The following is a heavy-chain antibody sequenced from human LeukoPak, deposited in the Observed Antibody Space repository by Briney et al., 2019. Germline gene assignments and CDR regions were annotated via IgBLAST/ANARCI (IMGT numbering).Heavy chain of an antibody. CDR1: GFTFSSYA. J-gene: IGHJ6*02. CDR2: ISSNGGST. V-gene: IGHV3-64*04. D-gene: IGHD1-14*01. Sequence: GGSLRLSCSASGFTFSSYAMHWVRQAPGKGLEYVSAISSNGGSTYYADSVRGRFTISRDNAKNSLYLQMNSLRAEDTAVYYCARHEPVITLSSYYYGMDVWGPGTTVTVSS. CDR3: ARHEPVITLSSYYYGMDV.